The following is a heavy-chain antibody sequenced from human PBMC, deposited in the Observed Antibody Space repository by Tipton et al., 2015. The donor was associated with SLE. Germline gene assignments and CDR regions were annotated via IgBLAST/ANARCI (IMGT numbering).Heavy chain of an antibody. J-gene: IGHJ3*02. Sequence: QSGAEVKKPGSSVKVSCTASGGTFGSDTISWVRQAPGQGLEWMGRITPILGVTHYAQRFQGRFTISASTSTAYMDLASLRFEDTAMYYCARRTGDLSDACDIWGQGTLVTVSS. CDR1: GGTFGSDT. CDR3: ARRTGDLSDACDI. D-gene: IGHD7-27*01. CDR2: ITPILGVT. V-gene: IGHV1-69*02.